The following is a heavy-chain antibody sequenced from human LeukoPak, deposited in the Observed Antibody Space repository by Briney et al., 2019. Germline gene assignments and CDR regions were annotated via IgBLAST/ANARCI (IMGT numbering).Heavy chain of an antibody. CDR2: IYYSGSP. D-gene: IGHD4-17*01. CDR3: TRTSASTAIDY. Sequence: SETLSLTCTASGGSISNYYWSWIRQPPGKRLEWIEYIYYSGSPNYSPSLKSRVTMSLDTSRNQFSLKLSSVTAADTAVYYCTRTSASTAIDYWGPGTLVTVSS. V-gene: IGHV4-59*01. J-gene: IGHJ4*02. CDR1: GGSISNYY.